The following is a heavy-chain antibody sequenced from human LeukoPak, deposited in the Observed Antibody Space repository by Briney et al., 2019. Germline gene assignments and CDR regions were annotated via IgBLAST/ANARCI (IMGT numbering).Heavy chain of an antibody. CDR2: IYYSGST. Sequence: SETLSLTRTVSAGFFSNSNYYWGWIRQPPGKGLEWIGSIYYSGSTYYNPSLKSRVTISVDTSKNQFSLKLSSVTAADTAVYYCARLIPEYSSSWYAPFDYWGQGTLVTVSS. D-gene: IGHD6-13*01. CDR1: AGFFSNSNYY. V-gene: IGHV4-39*07. J-gene: IGHJ4*02. CDR3: ARLIPEYSSSWYAPFDY.